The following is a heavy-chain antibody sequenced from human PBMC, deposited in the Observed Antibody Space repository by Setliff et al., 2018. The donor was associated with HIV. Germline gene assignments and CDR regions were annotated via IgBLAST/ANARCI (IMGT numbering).Heavy chain of an antibody. D-gene: IGHD3-16*01. CDR3: ARAAPGGGNDYFGY. CDR1: GYTFTNYD. V-gene: IGHV1-8*02. J-gene: IGHJ4*02. Sequence: GASVKVSCKASGYTFTNYDINWVRQSPGQGLEWLGWMNPNSGRAGSAQMFQGRLTMTRDTSTSTAYMELSSLTSEDTAVYYCARAAPGGGNDYFGYWGQGALVTVSS. CDR2: MNPNSGRA.